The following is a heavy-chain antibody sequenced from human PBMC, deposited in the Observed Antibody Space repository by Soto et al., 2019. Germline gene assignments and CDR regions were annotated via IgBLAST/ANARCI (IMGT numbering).Heavy chain of an antibody. V-gene: IGHV3-23*01. J-gene: IGHJ5*02. CDR3: AKQRDIVVVPAAYNWFDP. CDR1: GFTFSSYA. D-gene: IGHD2-2*01. CDR2: ISGSGGST. Sequence: LRLSCAASGFTFSSYAMSWVRQAPGKGLEWVSAISGSGGSTYYADSVKGRFTISRDNSKNTLYLQMNSLRAEDTAVYYCAKQRDIVVVPAAYNWFDPWGQGTLVPSPQ.